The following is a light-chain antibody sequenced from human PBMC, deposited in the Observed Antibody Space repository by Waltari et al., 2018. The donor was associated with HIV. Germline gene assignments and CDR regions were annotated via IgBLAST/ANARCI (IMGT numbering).Light chain of an antibody. CDR1: QGILFNSNNKNY. J-gene: IGKJ2*01. CDR2: WAS. Sequence: DIVMPQSPDSLPVSLGDRATINCTSSQGILFNSNNKNYLAWYQQRPGQSPRLLIYWASTRGSGVPVRFSGAGSGTNFSLTISNLQPEDVAVYYCQQYYTTPYSFGQGSRLEI. V-gene: IGKV4-1*01. CDR3: QQYYTTPYS.